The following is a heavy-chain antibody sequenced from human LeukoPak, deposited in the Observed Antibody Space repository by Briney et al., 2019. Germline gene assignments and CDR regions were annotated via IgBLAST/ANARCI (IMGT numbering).Heavy chain of an antibody. Sequence: ASVKVSCKASGDTFTSYGITGVRQAPGQGLEWMGWISAYNGNTNYAQKLQGRVTMTTETSTGTANMELRSLRSDDTAVYYCAGYGGTDGFDIWGQGTMVTVSS. D-gene: IGHD4-23*01. CDR1: GDTFTSYG. CDR3: AGYGGTDGFDI. V-gene: IGHV1-18*01. J-gene: IGHJ3*02. CDR2: ISAYNGNT.